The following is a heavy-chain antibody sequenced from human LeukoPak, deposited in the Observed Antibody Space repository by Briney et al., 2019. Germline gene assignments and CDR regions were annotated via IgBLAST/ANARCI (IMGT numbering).Heavy chain of an antibody. D-gene: IGHD3-16*01. V-gene: IGHV3-72*01. CDR3: SRDGGARDEGAFDF. CDR1: GFTFSDYI. CDR2: IRRKRQSYST. Sequence: GGSLRLSCEASGFTFSDYILDWVRQAPGKGLEWVGRIRRKRQSYSTEYAASVKGRFTISRDDSKNSLFLDMNSLKTEDTAVYHCSRDGGARDEGAFDFWGQGTMVTVSS. J-gene: IGHJ3*01.